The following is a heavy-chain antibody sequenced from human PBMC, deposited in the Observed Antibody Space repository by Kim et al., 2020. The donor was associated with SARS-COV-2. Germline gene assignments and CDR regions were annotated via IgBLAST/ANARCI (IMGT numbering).Heavy chain of an antibody. Sequence: YGGGSTNYADSVKGRFTIARHNSKNTLYLQMNSRRAEDTAVYYCARDLGNWGQGTLVTVSS. CDR3: ARDLGN. V-gene: IGHV3-53*04. CDR2: YGGGST. J-gene: IGHJ4*02. D-gene: IGHD3-16*01.